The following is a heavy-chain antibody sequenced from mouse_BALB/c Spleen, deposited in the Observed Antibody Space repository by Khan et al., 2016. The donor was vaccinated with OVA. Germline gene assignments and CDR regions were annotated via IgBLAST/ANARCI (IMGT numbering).Heavy chain of an antibody. CDR2: INYSGTT. J-gene: IGHJ3*01. CDR1: GYSITSDYA. V-gene: IGHV3-2*02. CDR3: VRGRAY. Sequence: EVQLQESGPGLVKPSQSLSLTCTVTGYSITSDYAWNWIRQFPGNQLEWVGNINYSGTTSKKPSLKSRISITPDTSKNQFFLQLNSVTTEDTATYYCVRGRAYWGQGTLVTVSA.